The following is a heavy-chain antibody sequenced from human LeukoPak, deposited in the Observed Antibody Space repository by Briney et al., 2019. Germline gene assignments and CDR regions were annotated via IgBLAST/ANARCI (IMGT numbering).Heavy chain of an antibody. CDR1: GFNFRSYS. CDR3: ARVIGSYGDSAY. Sequence: GGFLRLSCAASGFNFRSYSMNWVRQAPGKGLEWLSYISSTSSAIYYADSLKGRFTISRDNAKNSLYLQMDSLRAGDTAVYYCARVIGSYGDSAYWGQGTMVTFSS. V-gene: IGHV3-48*04. D-gene: IGHD3-16*01. J-gene: IGHJ3*01. CDR2: ISSTSSAI.